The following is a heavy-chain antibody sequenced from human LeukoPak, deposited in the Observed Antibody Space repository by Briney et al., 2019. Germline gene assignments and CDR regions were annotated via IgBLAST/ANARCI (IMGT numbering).Heavy chain of an antibody. Sequence: GGSLRLSCAASGFTVSSNHMSWVRQAPGKGLEWVSTIYSGGDTYNADSVKDKFTIFRDNSKNTVYLQMDSLRAEDTAVYYCARDLGVRGVIIVPFDCWGQGTLVTVSS. CDR3: ARDLGVRGVIIVPFDC. D-gene: IGHD3-10*01. CDR2: IYSGGDT. J-gene: IGHJ4*02. CDR1: GFTVSSNH. V-gene: IGHV3-66*01.